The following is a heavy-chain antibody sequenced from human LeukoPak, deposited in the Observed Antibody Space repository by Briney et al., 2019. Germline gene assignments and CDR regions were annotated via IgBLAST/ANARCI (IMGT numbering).Heavy chain of an antibody. CDR2: IHHSGSA. CDR1: GGSVSTDTSY. CDR3: TVGLGGDNWKYYSDF. V-gene: IGHV4-61*01. J-gene: IGHJ4*02. Sequence: PSETLFLTCTVSGGSVSTDTSYWSWIRQPPGKGLEWIAYIHHSGSANYNPSLKSRVTISIDTSKNQFSLKLSSVTDADTAVYYCTVGLGGDNWKYYSDFWGQGTLAAVSS. D-gene: IGHD1-20*01.